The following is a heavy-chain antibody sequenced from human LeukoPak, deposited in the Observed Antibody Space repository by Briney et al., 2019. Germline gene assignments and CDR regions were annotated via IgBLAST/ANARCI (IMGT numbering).Heavy chain of an antibody. CDR3: ARSAAGYMDV. CDR2: IYYSGST. V-gene: IGHV4-39*01. J-gene: IGHJ6*03. D-gene: IGHD6-13*01. CDR1: GYSISSSSYY. Sequence: SETLSLTCTVSGYSISSSSYYWGWIRQPPGKGLEWIGSIYYSGSTYYNPSLKSRVTISVDTSKNQFSLKLSSVTAADTAVYYCARSAAGYMDVWGKGTTVTISS.